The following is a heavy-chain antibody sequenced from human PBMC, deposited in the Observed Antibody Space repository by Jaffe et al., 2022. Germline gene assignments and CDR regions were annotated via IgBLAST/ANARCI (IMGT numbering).Heavy chain of an antibody. CDR2: ISGSGGST. V-gene: IGHV3-23*01. J-gene: IGHJ3*02. D-gene: IGHD4-17*01. CDR1: GFTFSSYA. CDR3: ASFDGVSDYGDPGAFDI. Sequence: EVQLLESGGGLVQPGGSLRLSCAASGFTFSSYAMSWVRQAPGKGLEWVSAISGSGGSTYYADSVKGRFTISRDNSKNTLYLQMNSLRAEDTAVYYCASFDGVSDYGDPGAFDIWGQGTMVTVSS.